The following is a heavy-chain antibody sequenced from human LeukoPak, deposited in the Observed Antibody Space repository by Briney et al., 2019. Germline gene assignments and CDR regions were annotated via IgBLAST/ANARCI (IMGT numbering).Heavy chain of an antibody. CDR2: IIPIFGTA. CDR1: AATFSSYA. D-gene: IGHD2-15*01. Sequence: SVKLSCNASAATFSSYAISWVRQAPGQGLEWMGGIIPIFGTANYAQKFQGRVTITADESTSTAYMELSSLRSEDTAVYYCARRDYCSGGSCYPIWNAFDIWGQGTMVTASS. V-gene: IGHV1-69*01. J-gene: IGHJ3*02. CDR3: ARRDYCSGGSCYPIWNAFDI.